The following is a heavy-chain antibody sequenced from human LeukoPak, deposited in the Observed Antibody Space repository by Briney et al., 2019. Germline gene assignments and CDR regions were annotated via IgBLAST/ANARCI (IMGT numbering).Heavy chain of an antibody. V-gene: IGHV3-53*01. CDR1: GFTVSSNY. J-gene: IGHJ4*02. CDR2: IYSCGGT. Sequence: GGSLRLSCAASGFTVSSNYMSWVRQAPGKRLERVSVIYSCGGTYYADTVKGRFTISRDNSNHMIYLQMNSLIAEDTAVYYCARSSENWGQGTLVTVSS. CDR3: ARSSEN.